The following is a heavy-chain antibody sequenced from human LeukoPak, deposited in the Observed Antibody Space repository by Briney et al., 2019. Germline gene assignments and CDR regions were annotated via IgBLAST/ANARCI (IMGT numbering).Heavy chain of an antibody. Sequence: GGSLRLSCAASGFTFSSYWMSWVRQAPGKGLEWVANIKQDGSEKYYVDSVKGRFTISRDNAKNSLYLQMNSLRAEDTAVYYCARDSYGDHGGYFDYWGQGTLVTVSS. CDR1: GFTFSSYW. D-gene: IGHD4-17*01. CDR2: IKQDGSEK. V-gene: IGHV3-7*01. J-gene: IGHJ4*02. CDR3: ARDSYGDHGGYFDY.